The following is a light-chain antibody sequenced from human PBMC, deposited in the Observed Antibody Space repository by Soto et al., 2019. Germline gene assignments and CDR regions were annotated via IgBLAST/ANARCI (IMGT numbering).Light chain of an antibody. CDR2: EVN. CDR1: SSDVGGYNY. CDR3: SSYAGSDNFV. J-gene: IGLJ1*01. V-gene: IGLV2-8*01. Sequence: QSAXTQPPSASGSPGQSVTISCTGTSSDVGGYNYVSWYQQHPGKAPKLMIYEVNKRPSGVPDRFSGSKSGNSASLTVSGLQAEDEADYYCSSYAGSDNFVFGTGTKVTVL.